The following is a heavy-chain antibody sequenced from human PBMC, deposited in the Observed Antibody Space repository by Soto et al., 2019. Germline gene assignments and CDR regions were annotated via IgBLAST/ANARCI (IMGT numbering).Heavy chain of an antibody. CDR2: IYWDDDK. V-gene: IGHV2-5*02. CDR3: GHRRCGGDCVRSSSSQYSYGMDG. Sequence: QITLKESGPSLVKPTQTLTLTCTFSGFSLSTGGVGVGWIRQPPGKALEWLALIYWDDDKRYSPSLRSRLTPTKDTSQNQAVLTMHNMDPLDTARSHCGHRRCGGDCVRSSSSQYSYGMDGWGQGTTVTVSS. J-gene: IGHJ6*02. D-gene: IGHD2-21*02. CDR1: GFSLSTGGVG.